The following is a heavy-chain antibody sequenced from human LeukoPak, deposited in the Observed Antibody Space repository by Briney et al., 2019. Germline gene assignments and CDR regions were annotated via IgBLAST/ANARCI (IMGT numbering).Heavy chain of an antibody. CDR1: GYTFTSYG. CDR3: ARDPETSRYPSGYYGMDV. J-gene: IGHJ6*02. V-gene: IGHV1-18*01. CDR2: ISAYNGNT. Sequence: ASVKVSCKASGYTFTSYGISWVRQAPGQGLGWMGWISAYNGNTNYAQKLQGRVTMTTDTSTSTAYMELRSLRSDDTAVYYCARDPETSRYPSGYYGMDVWGQGTTVTVSS. D-gene: IGHD6-25*01.